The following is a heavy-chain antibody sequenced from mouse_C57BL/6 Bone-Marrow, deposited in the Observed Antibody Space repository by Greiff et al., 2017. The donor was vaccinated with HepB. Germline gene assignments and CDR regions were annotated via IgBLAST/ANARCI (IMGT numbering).Heavy chain of an antibody. Sequence: EVQGVESGEGLVKPGGSLKLSCAASGFTFSSYAMSWVRQTPEKRLEWVAYISSGGDYIYYADTVKGRFTISRDNARNTLYLQMSSLKSEDTAMYYCTREHYYSNWLAYWGQGTLVTVSA. D-gene: IGHD2-5*01. CDR2: ISSGGDYI. V-gene: IGHV5-9-1*02. J-gene: IGHJ3*01. CDR3: TREHYYSNWLAY. CDR1: GFTFSSYA.